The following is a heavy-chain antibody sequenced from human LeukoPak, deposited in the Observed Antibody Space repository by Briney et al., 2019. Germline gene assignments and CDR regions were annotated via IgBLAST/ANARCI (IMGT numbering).Heavy chain of an antibody. CDR2: FDPEDGET. V-gene: IGHV1-24*01. Sequence: ASVKVSCKVSGYTLTELSMHWVRQAPGKGLEWMGGFDPEDGETIYAQKFQGRVTMTEDTSTDTAYMELSSLRSEDTAVYYCATESPRGSSGYYSPRYYYYYMDVWGKGTTVTVSS. J-gene: IGHJ6*03. CDR3: ATESPRGSSGYYSPRYYYYYMDV. CDR1: GYTLTELS. D-gene: IGHD3-22*01.